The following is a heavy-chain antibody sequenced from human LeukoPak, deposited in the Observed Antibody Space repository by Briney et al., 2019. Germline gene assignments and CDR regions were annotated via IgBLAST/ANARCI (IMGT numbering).Heavy chain of an antibody. V-gene: IGHV3-7*01. CDR3: ATDRGWRTSGYYLYYFEY. CDR2: IKHDGSEK. D-gene: IGHD3-3*01. J-gene: IGHJ4*02. CDR1: GFIFTNYF. Sequence: GGSLRLSCAASGFIFTNYFMSWVRQAPGKGLEWVARIKHDGSEKYYVDSVRGRFTISRDNTMNSLYLQMSSLRAEDTAVYYCATDRGWRTSGYYLYYFEYWGQGTLVTYSS.